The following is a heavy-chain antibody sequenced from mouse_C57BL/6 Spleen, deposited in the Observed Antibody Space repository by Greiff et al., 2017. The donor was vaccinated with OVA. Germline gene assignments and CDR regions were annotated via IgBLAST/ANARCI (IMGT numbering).Heavy chain of an antibody. CDR1: GFTFSSYG. CDR3: ARQGLRRDGHAMDY. J-gene: IGHJ4*01. Sequence: EVKLVESGGDLVKPGGSLKLSCAASGFTFSSYGMSWVRQTPDKRLEWVATISSGGSYTYYPDSVKGRFTISRDNAKNTLYLQMSSLKSEDTAMYYCARQGLRRDGHAMDYWGQGTSVTVSS. CDR2: ISSGGSYT. V-gene: IGHV5-6*01. D-gene: IGHD2-4*01.